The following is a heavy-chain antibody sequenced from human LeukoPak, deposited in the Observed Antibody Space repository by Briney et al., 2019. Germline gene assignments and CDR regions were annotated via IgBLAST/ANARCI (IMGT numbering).Heavy chain of an antibody. J-gene: IGHJ6*03. CDR1: GGTFSSHA. D-gene: IGHD2-2*01. CDR3: ARGLQYQLLKALRYYYMDV. CDR2: IIPISGTA. Sequence: ASVKVSCKASGGTFSSHAIAWVRQAPGQGPEWMGGIIPISGTADYAQKFQGRVTITTDQSTSTAYMELSSLTSDDTAVYYCARGLQYQLLKALRYYYMDVWGEGTTVTVSS. V-gene: IGHV1-69*05.